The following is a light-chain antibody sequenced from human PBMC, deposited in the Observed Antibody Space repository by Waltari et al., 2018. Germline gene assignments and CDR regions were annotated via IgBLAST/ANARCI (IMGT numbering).Light chain of an antibody. Sequence: EIVLTQSPATLSLSPGARATLSCRASQYVSTYLAWYQQKPGQAPRLLIYDASNRATGIPARFSGSGSGTDFTLTISSLEPEDFAVYYCQQRFALFTFGPGTKVDIK. J-gene: IGKJ3*01. CDR3: QQRFALFT. V-gene: IGKV3-11*01. CDR1: QYVSTY. CDR2: DAS.